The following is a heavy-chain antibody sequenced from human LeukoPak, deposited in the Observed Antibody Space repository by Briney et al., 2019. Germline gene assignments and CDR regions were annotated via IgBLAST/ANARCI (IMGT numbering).Heavy chain of an antibody. CDR2: INWNGGST. CDR3: ARQTAGNYDFWSGYQGTEGYYYMDV. J-gene: IGHJ6*03. CDR1: GFTFDDYG. V-gene: IGHV3-20*04. Sequence: GGSLRLSCAASGFTFDDYGMSWVRQAPGKGLEWVSGINWNGGSTGYADSVKGRFTISRDNAKNSLYLQMNSLRAEDTALYYCARQTAGNYDFWSGYQGTEGYYYMDVWGKGTTVTVSS. D-gene: IGHD3-3*01.